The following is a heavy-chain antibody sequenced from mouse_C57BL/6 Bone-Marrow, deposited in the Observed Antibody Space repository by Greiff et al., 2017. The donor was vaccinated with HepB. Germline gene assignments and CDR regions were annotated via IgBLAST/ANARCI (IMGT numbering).Heavy chain of an antibody. CDR1: GFTFSSYA. CDR3: ARGRNFDY. V-gene: IGHV5-4*01. Sequence: EVQGVESGGGLVKPGGSLKLSCAASGFTFSSYAMSWVRQTPEKRLEWVATISDGGSYTYYPDNVKGRFTISRDNAKNNLYLQMSHLKSEDTAMYYCARGRNFDYWGQGTTLTVSS. CDR2: ISDGGSYT. J-gene: IGHJ2*01.